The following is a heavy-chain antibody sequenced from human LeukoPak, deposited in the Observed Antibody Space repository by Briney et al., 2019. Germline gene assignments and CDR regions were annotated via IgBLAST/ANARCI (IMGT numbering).Heavy chain of an antibody. CDR1: GGSISSYY. J-gene: IGHJ4*02. CDR2: IYYSGST. V-gene: IGHV4-59*01. Sequence: SETLSLTCTVSGGSISSYYWSWIRQPPGEGLEWMGYIYYSGSTNYNPSLKSRVTISVDTSKNQFSLKLSSVTAADTAVYYCASKAYYYDSSGYSPFDYWGQGTLVTVSS. D-gene: IGHD3-22*01. CDR3: ASKAYYYDSSGYSPFDY.